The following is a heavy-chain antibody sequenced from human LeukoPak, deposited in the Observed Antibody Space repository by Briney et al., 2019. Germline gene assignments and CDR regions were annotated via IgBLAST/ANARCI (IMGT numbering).Heavy chain of an antibody. D-gene: IGHD2-15*01. CDR2: IYSGGST. CDR3: ASEVGYCSGGSCYSDY. V-gene: IGHV3-53*01. CDR1: GFTVSSNY. J-gene: IGHJ4*02. Sequence: GGSLRLSCAASGFTVSSNYMSWVRQAPGKGLEWVSVIYSGGSTYYADSVKGRFTISRDNAKNSLYLQMNSLRAEDTAVYYCASEVGYCSGGSCYSDYWGQGTLVTVSS.